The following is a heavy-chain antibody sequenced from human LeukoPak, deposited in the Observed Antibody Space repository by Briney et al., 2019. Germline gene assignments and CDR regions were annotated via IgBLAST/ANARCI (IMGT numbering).Heavy chain of an antibody. D-gene: IGHD3-10*01. Sequence: ASVKVSCKASGYTFTGYYMHWVRQAPGQGLEWMGWISPNSGGTNYAQKFQGRVTMTRDTSISTAYMELSRLRSDDTAVYYCARDGSITMVRGVTRAPDYYYYMDVWGKGTTVTVSS. J-gene: IGHJ6*03. V-gene: IGHV1-2*02. CDR3: ARDGSITMVRGVTRAPDYYYYMDV. CDR1: GYTFTGYY. CDR2: ISPNSGGT.